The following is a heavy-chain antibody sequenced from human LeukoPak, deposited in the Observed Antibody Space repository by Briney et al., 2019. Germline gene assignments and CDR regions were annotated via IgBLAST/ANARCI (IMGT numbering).Heavy chain of an antibody. Sequence: GGSLRLSCAASGFTFSSYAMHWVRQAPGKGLEWVAVISYDGSNKYYADSVKGRFTISRDNSKNTLYLKMNSLRAEDTAVYYCAASIPPASWGQGTLVTVSS. J-gene: IGHJ5*02. CDR3: AASIPPAS. CDR1: GFTFSSYA. V-gene: IGHV3-30*04. CDR2: ISYDGSNK. D-gene: IGHD2-21*01.